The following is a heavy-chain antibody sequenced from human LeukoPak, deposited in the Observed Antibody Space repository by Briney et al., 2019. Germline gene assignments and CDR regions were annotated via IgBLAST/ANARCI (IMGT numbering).Heavy chain of an antibody. CDR3: AKDTFDY. Sequence: PGGSLRLSCAASGFTFSSYGMHWVRQAPGKGLEWVAVISYDGSNKYYADSVKGRFTTSRDNSKNTLYLQMNSLRAEDTAVYYCAKDTFDYWGQGTLVTVSS. V-gene: IGHV3-30*18. CDR2: ISYDGSNK. CDR1: GFTFSSYG. J-gene: IGHJ4*02.